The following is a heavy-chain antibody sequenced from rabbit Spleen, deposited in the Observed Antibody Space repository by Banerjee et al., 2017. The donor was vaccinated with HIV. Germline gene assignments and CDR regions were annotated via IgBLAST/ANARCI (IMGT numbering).Heavy chain of an antibody. D-gene: IGHD8-1*01. CDR1: GFSFSSSYW. CDR3: ARDAGSGDYIDGYFNL. CDR2: IFGGSTGTI. J-gene: IGHJ4*01. Sequence: EQLEESGGGLVKPEGSLTLTCTASGFSFSSSYWIYWVRQAPGKGLEWIGTIFGGSTGTIDYASWAKGRFTISKTSSTTVTLQMTSLTAADTATYFCARDAGSGDYIDGYFNLWGQGTLVTVS. V-gene: IGHV1S45*01.